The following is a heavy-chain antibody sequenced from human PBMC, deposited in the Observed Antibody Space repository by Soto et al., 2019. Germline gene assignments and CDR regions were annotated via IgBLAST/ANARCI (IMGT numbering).Heavy chain of an antibody. Sequence: EVQLVESGGGLVKPGGSLRLSCAASGFTFSTYSMNWVRQAPGKGLEWVSSITGSGTYTHYADSVKGRFTISRDNAKNSLYVQTNGMRAEDTAVYYCSMHPPFEFWSGSSGSGWFGTWGQVALGTV. CDR1: GFTFSTYS. CDR3: SMHPPFEFWSGSSGSGWFGT. V-gene: IGHV3-21*01. CDR2: ITGSGTYT. J-gene: IGHJ5*02. D-gene: IGHD3-3*01.